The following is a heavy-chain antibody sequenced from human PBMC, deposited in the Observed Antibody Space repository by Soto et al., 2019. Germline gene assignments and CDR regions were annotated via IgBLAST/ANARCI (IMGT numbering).Heavy chain of an antibody. CDR3: ASGIATRYGMDV. CDR1: GGSISSYY. D-gene: IGHD2-15*01. J-gene: IGHJ6*02. V-gene: IGHV4-59*01. Sequence: QVQLQESGPGLVKPSETLSLTCTVSGGSISSYYWSWIRQPPGKGLEWIGYIYYSGSTNYNPSLKSRVTISVDTSKNQFSLKLSSVTAADMAVYYCASGIATRYGMDVWGQGTTVTVSS. CDR2: IYYSGST.